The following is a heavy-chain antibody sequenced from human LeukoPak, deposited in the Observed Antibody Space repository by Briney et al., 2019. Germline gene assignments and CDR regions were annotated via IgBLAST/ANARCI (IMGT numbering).Heavy chain of an antibody. J-gene: IGHJ4*02. Sequence: GGSLRLSCAASGFTFDDYAVHWVRQAPGKGLEWVSGISWNSGSIGYADSVKGRFTISRDNAKNSLYLQMNSLRAEDMALYYCAKDQQYRGYSYGSSFDYWGQGTLVTVSS. V-gene: IGHV3-9*03. CDR3: AKDQQYRGYSYGSSFDY. CDR1: GFTFDDYA. D-gene: IGHD5-18*01. CDR2: ISWNSGSI.